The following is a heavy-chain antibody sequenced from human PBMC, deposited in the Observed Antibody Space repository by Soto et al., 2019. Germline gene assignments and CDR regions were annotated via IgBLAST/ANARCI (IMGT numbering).Heavy chain of an antibody. Sequence: EVQLLESGGGLVQPGGSLGLSFAASGFTFSRYALRWVRQAQGKGLEWVSAISGSGGSTNYADYVKGRSTISRDNSKNTLYLQMNSLRAEDTAVDYCARRGSGSHYAYWGQSTLVTVSP. D-gene: IGHD1-26*01. CDR1: GFTFSRYA. CDR2: ISGSGGST. CDR3: ARRGSGSHYAY. J-gene: IGHJ4*02. V-gene: IGHV3-23*01.